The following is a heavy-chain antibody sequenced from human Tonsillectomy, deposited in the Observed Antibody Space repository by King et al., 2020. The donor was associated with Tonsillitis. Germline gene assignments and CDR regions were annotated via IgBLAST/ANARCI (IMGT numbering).Heavy chain of an antibody. CDR1: GYTFTSYY. CDR2: INPSGDST. V-gene: IGHV1-46*01. CDR3: ARDCGYYGSGSYDY. D-gene: IGHD3-10*01. J-gene: IGHJ4*02. Sequence: QLVQSGAEVKKPGASVKVSCMASGYTFTSYYMHWVRQAPGQGLEWMGIINPSGDSTSNAQKFQGRLTMTWDTSTSTVYMELSSLRSEDTAVYYCARDCGYYGSGSYDYWGQGTLVTVSS.